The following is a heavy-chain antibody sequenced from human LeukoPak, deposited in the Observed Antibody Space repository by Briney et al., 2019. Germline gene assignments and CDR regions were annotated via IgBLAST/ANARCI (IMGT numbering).Heavy chain of an antibody. Sequence: ASVKVSCKASGYTFTSYAMHWVRQAPGQRLEWMGWINAGNGNTKYSQKFQGRVTITRDTSASTAYMELRSLRSDDTAVYYCARAGVKERLARETYCYDSRGPWYFDLWGRGTLVTVSS. CDR2: INAGNGNT. V-gene: IGHV1-3*01. CDR1: GYTFTSYA. J-gene: IGHJ2*01. D-gene: IGHD3-22*01. CDR3: ARAGVKERLARETYCYDSRGPWYFDL.